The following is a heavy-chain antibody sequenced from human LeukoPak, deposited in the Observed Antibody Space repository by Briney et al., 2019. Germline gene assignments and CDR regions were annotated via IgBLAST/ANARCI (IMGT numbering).Heavy chain of an antibody. J-gene: IGHJ6*02. CDR1: GFTFSNYK. CDR2: ISSSSSYI. CDR3: ARERLVVVGDAYYYYGMDV. V-gene: IGHV3-21*01. Sequence: TGGSLRLSCSASGFTFSNYKMNWVRQAPGKGLEWVSSISSSSSYIYYADSMKGRFTVSRDNAKNSLFLQMNSLRVEDTAVYYSARERLVVVGDAYYYYGMDVWGQGTTVTVSS. D-gene: IGHD2-2*01.